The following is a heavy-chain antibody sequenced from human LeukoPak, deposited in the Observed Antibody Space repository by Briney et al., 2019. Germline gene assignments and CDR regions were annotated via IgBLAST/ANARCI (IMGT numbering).Heavy chain of an antibody. CDR2: ISAYNGNT. Sequence: GASVKVSCTASGYTFTSYGISWVRQAPEQGLEWMGWISAYNGNTNYAQKLQGRVTMTTDTSTSTAYMELRSLRSDDTAVYYCARDLTYSYLVTMRYFDYWGQGTLVTVSS. V-gene: IGHV1-18*01. D-gene: IGHD5-12*01. CDR1: GYTFTSYG. CDR3: ARDLTYSYLVTMRYFDY. J-gene: IGHJ4*02.